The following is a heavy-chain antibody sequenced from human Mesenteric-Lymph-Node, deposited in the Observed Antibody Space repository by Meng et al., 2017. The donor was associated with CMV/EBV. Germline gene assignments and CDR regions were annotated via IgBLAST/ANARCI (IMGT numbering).Heavy chain of an antibody. D-gene: IGHD2-15*01. V-gene: IGHV3-30*04. CDR3: ARDQDNWNYLAY. CDR2: ISYDGRNK. Sequence: SASSVFLFSSYAIHWRRQAPGKGLEWVALISYDGRNKYYADSVKGRFTISRDNSKNTLYLLMSGLRVEDTALYYCARDQDNWNYLAYWGQGTLVTVSS. CDR1: VFLFSSYA. J-gene: IGHJ4*02.